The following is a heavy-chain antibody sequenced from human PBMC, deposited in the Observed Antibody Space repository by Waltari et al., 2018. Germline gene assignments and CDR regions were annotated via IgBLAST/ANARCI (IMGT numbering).Heavy chain of an antibody. CDR2: INNDGSGT. J-gene: IGHJ4*02. CDR3: ARAISSGWWFDY. V-gene: IGHV3-74*01. D-gene: IGHD6-19*01. Sequence: EVQLVESGGGLVQPGGSLRLSCAASGFTFSSYWINWVRQAPGRGLVGVSRINNDGSGTSYAASVKGRFTISRDNARNTLYLQMNSLRAEDTAVYYCARAISSGWWFDYWGQGTLVTVSS. CDR1: GFTFSSYW.